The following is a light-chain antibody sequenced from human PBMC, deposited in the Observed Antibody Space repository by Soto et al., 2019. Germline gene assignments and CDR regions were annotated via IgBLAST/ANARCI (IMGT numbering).Light chain of an antibody. J-gene: IGKJ2*01. Sequence: EIVLTQSPGTLYLSPGERTTISCRASQSVSSGYLTWYQQKPGQAPRLPLFGASNRTTGIPDRFSGSGSGTDFTLTISRLAPEDFAVYSCQEYGSSPYTFGQGTKLEI. V-gene: IGKV3-20*01. CDR1: QSVSSGY. CDR2: GAS. CDR3: QEYGSSPYT.